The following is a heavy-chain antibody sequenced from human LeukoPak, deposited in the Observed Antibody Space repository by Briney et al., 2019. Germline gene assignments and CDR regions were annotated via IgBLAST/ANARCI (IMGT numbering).Heavy chain of an antibody. CDR2: IIPIIGTA. D-gene: IGHD4-23*01. V-gene: IGHV1-69*13. CDR1: GGTFSSYA. Sequence: ASVKVSCKASGGTFSSYAISWVRQAPGQGLEWMGGIIPIIGTANYAQKFQGRVTITADESTSTAYMELSSLRSEDTAVYYCARGTLTVVTPYYYYGMDVWGQGTTVTVSS. CDR3: ARGTLTVVTPYYYYGMDV. J-gene: IGHJ6*02.